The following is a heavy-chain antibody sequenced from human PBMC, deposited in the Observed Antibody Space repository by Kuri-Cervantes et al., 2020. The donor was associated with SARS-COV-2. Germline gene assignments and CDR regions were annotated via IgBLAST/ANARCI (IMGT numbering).Heavy chain of an antibody. V-gene: IGHV3-23*01. J-gene: IGHJ4*02. CDR1: GFTFSSYW. CDR2: ISGSGGSA. CDR3: AKGSKSIIAVSGTKGFFAY. Sequence: GESLKISCAASGFTFSSYWMHWVRQAPGKGLERASGISGSGGSAYYADSVKGRFTISRDNSRNTVYLQMNSLRVEDTAVYYCAKGSKSIIAVSGTKGFFAYWGQGTLVTVSS. D-gene: IGHD6-19*01.